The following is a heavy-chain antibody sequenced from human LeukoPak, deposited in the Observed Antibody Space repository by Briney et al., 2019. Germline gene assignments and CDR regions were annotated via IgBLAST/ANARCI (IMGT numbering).Heavy chain of an antibody. V-gene: IGHV4-38-2*02. CDR2: IYHSGST. CDR3: ARDQAYCGGDCYFDF. D-gene: IGHD2-21*02. CDR1: VYSIRSAYY. Sequence: PSETLSLTCAVSVYSIRSAYYWGWIRPPPGKGLEWIGSIYHSGSTDYNPSLKSRVTISVDTSKNQFSLKLRSVTAADTAVYYCARDQAYCGGDCYFDFWGQGTLVTVSS. J-gene: IGHJ4*02.